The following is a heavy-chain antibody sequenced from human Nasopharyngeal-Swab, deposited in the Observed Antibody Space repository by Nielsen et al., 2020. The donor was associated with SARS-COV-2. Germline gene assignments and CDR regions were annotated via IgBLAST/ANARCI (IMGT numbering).Heavy chain of an antibody. J-gene: IGHJ6*02. CDR1: GFTFRSYA. V-gene: IGHV3-23*01. CDR3: AKERQSYDSSGYGMDV. CDR2: IRGSGDKK. D-gene: IGHD3-22*01. Sequence: GASLKISCEASGFTFRSYAISWVRQAPGTGLEWVSGIRGSGDKKYYAAYVKGLLTISRDNSKNTLYLQMTSLRAEDTAVYYCAKERQSYDSSGYGMDVWGQGTQVTVSS.